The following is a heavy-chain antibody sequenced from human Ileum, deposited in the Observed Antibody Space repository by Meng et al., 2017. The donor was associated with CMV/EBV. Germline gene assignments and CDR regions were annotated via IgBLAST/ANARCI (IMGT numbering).Heavy chain of an antibody. V-gene: IGHV4-61*01. CDR2: IDHSGST. CDR3: AREIISDYGGNSDWFDP. CDR1: SVSSGTYF. D-gene: IGHD4-23*01. Sequence: SVSSGTYFWSWIRQAPGKRLEWIGYIDHSGSTNYIPSLKSRVTISLDTSKNQFSLKLTSVTAADTAVYYCAREIISDYGGNSDWFDPWGQGILVTVSS. J-gene: IGHJ5*02.